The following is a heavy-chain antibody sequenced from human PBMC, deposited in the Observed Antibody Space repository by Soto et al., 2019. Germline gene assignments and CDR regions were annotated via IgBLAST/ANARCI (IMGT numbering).Heavy chain of an antibody. Sequence: QLQLQESGPGLVKPSETLSLTCTVSGGSISSSSYYCGWIRQPPGKGLEWIGSIYYSGSTYYNPALKSRVTISVYTSKNQFSLKLSSVTAADTAVYYCAREEYYDILTGYYTPGYFDYWGQGTLVTVSS. J-gene: IGHJ4*02. D-gene: IGHD3-9*01. CDR2: IYYSGST. CDR3: AREEYYDILTGYYTPGYFDY. V-gene: IGHV4-39*01. CDR1: GGSISSSSYY.